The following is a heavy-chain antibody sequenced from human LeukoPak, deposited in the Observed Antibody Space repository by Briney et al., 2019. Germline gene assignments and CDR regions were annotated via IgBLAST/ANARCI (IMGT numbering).Heavy chain of an antibody. CDR3: ASSNTFYYDSSGYDS. D-gene: IGHD3-22*01. J-gene: IGHJ4*02. V-gene: IGHV3-7*01. CDR2: IKQDGTEI. Sequence: GGSLRLSCAASVFSFRTYCVSCVRGSPGKAVEWVTNIKQDGTEINYVDSVKGQFTISRDNAKTSLYLQMDSLRAEDTALYYCASSNTFYYDSSGYDSWGQGTLVTVSS. CDR1: VFSFRTYC.